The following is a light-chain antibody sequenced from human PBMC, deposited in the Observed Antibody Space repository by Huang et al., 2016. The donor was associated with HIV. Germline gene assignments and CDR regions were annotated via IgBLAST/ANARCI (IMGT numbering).Light chain of an antibody. CDR3: QQYYSTRT. CDR1: QSVLYSSNNKNY. V-gene: IGKV4-1*01. J-gene: IGKJ1*01. CDR2: GES. Sequence: DIVMTQSPDSLAVSLGERATINCKSSQSVLYSSNNKNYFAWYQQKPGQPPKLLIYGESTRESGVPDRFSGSGSGTDFTLTISSLQAEDVAVYYCQQYYSTRTFGQGTKVEIK.